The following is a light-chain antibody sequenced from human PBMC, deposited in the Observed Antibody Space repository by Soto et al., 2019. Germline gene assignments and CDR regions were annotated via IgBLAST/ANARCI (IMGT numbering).Light chain of an antibody. V-gene: IGKV1-9*01. Sequence: QLTPSASLLYASVGDRFTITCRASHDISTYLAGYQQKPGKAPKLMIYEASTLQSGVPSRFSGSGSRTEFTLTISGLLPEDFATYHCQQLNTLPFTFGQGTRLEIK. CDR3: QQLNTLPFT. J-gene: IGKJ5*01. CDR2: EAS. CDR1: HDISTY.